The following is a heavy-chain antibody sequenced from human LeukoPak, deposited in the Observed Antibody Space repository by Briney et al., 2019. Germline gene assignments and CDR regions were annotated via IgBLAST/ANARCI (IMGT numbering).Heavy chain of an antibody. Sequence: PSETLSLTCTVSGGSIRSSYYYWGWIRQPPGKGLEWIGSIYDSGSTYYNPSLKSRVTISVDTSKNQFSLKLNSVTAADTAVYYCAREGRLQIDYWGQGTLVTVSS. V-gene: IGHV4-39*02. J-gene: IGHJ4*02. CDR3: AREGRLQIDY. D-gene: IGHD4-11*01. CDR2: IYDSGST. CDR1: GGSIRSSYYY.